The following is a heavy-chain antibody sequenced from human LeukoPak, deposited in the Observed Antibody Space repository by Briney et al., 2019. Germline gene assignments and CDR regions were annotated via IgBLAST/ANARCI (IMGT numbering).Heavy chain of an antibody. V-gene: IGHV3-21*01. CDR3: AKDFYWAFDY. CDR2: ISSSSSYI. J-gene: IGHJ4*02. D-gene: IGHD2-8*02. CDR1: GFTFSSYS. Sequence: GGSLRLSCTASGFTFSSYSMNWVRQAPGKGLEWVSSISSSSSYIYYADSVKGRFTISRDNAKTSLYLEMNSLRVEDTAVYYCAKDFYWAFDYRGQGTLGTVSS.